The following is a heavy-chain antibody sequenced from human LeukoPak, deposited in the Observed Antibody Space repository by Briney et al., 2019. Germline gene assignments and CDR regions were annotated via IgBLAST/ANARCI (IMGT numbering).Heavy chain of an antibody. D-gene: IGHD2-2*02. CDR1: GFTFSSFA. CDR2: IGYDGRND. J-gene: IGHJ3*02. CDR3: ARATRYCSGTSCYIDPFDI. Sequence: GGSLRLSCAAPGFTFSSFAMHWVRQAPGKGLEWVAVIGYDGRNDYYGDSVKGRFTVSRDNSKNTLNLHMNSLRVEDTAVYHCARATRYCSGTSCYIDPFDIWGQGTMVTVSS. V-gene: IGHV3-30*04.